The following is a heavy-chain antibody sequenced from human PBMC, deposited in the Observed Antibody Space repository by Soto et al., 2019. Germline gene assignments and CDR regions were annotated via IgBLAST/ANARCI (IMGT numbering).Heavy chain of an antibody. CDR3: ARVRHDSSGYYNWFDP. CDR1: GYTFTSYD. J-gene: IGHJ5*02. CDR2: MNPNSGNT. V-gene: IGHV1-8*01. D-gene: IGHD3-22*01. Sequence: QVQLVQSGAEVKKPGASVKVSCKASGYTFTSYDINWVRQATGQGLEWMGWMNPNSGNTGYAQKFQGRVTMTRNTSISTAYMELSSLRSEDTAVYYCARVRHDSSGYYNWFDPWGQGTLVTVSS.